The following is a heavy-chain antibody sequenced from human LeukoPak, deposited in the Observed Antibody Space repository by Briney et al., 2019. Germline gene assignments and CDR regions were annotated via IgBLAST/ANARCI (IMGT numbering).Heavy chain of an antibody. J-gene: IGHJ4*02. Sequence: PGGSLRLSCAASGFTFSTYGLHWVRQAPGKGLEWVALIWYDGSNKYYADSVKGRLTISRDNSKNTLYLQMNSLRAEDTAVYYCAREKQKYSSGWYCLDYWGQGTLVTVSS. D-gene: IGHD6-19*01. V-gene: IGHV3-33*01. CDR3: AREKQKYSSGWYCLDY. CDR1: GFTFSTYG. CDR2: IWYDGSNK.